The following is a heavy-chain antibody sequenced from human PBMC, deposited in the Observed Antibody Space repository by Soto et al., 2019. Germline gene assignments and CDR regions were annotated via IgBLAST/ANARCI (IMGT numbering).Heavy chain of an antibody. Sequence: AMQSVHHEPGQRLEWMGWINAGNGNTKYSQKFQGRVTITRDTSASTAYMELSSLRSEDTAVYYCARGLNGYLHYFDYWGQGTPVSVSS. D-gene: IGHD5-18*01. CDR3: ARGLNGYLHYFDY. V-gene: IGHV1-3*01. CDR1: A. J-gene: IGHJ4*02. CDR2: INAGNGNT.